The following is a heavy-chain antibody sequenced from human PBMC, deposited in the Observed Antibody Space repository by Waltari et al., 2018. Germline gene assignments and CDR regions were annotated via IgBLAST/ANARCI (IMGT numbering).Heavy chain of an antibody. V-gene: IGHV4-38-2*02. CDR2: IYHSGST. J-gene: IGHJ4*02. Sequence: QVQLQESGPGLVKPSETLSLTCAVSGYSISSGYYWGWTRQPPGTGLELIGSIYHSGSTYYNPSLKSRVTITVDTSKNQFSRKLSSVTAADTAGYYCAREGVKGYCTNGVCDYVDYWGQGTLVTVSS. D-gene: IGHD2-8*01. CDR3: AREGVKGYCTNGVCDYVDY. CDR1: GYSISSGYY.